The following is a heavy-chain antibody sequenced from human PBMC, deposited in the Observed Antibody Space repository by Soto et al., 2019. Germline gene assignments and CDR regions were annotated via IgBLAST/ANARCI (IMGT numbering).Heavy chain of an antibody. V-gene: IGHV3-23*01. CDR1: GFTFSSYA. Sequence: GGSLRLSCAASGFTFSSYAMSWVRQAPGKGLEWVSAISGSGGSTYYADSVKGRFTISRDNSKNTLYLQMNSLRAEDTAVYYCAKDSAGRTRVPAAFPGYSNYVLGGFDYWGQGTLVTVSS. J-gene: IGHJ4*02. D-gene: IGHD4-4*01. CDR3: AKDSAGRTRVPAAFPGYSNYVLGGFDY. CDR2: ISGSGGST.